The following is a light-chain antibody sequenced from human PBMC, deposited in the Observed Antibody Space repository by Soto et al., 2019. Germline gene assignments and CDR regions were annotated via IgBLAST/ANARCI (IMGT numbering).Light chain of an antibody. CDR2: GAS. V-gene: IGKV3-15*01. Sequence: EIVMTQSPATLSVSPGERATLSCGPGQSVSSNLAWYQQKPGQAPRLLIYGASTRATGIPARFSGSGSGTEFTLTISSLQSEDFAVYYCQQYNNWPPLTFGGGTKVDIK. CDR3: QQYNNWPPLT. CDR1: QSVSSN. J-gene: IGKJ4*01.